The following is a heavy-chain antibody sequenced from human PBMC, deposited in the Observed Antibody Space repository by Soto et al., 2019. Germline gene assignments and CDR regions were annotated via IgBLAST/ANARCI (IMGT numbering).Heavy chain of an antibody. Sequence: GGSLRLSCAASGFTFSSYAMTWVRQAPGKGLEWVSAISGSGGSTYYADSVKGRFTISSDNSKNTLYLQMNSLRAEDTAVYYCAKKSGVVVVITYPDYWGQGTLVTVSS. CDR2: ISGSGGST. D-gene: IGHD3-22*01. CDR3: AKKSGVVVVITYPDY. J-gene: IGHJ4*02. CDR1: GFTFSSYA. V-gene: IGHV3-23*01.